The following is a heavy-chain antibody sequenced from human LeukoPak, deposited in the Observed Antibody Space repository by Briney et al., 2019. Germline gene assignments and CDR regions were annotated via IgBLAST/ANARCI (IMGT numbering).Heavy chain of an antibody. D-gene: IGHD2-15*01. CDR1: GYSISSGYY. Sequence: PSETLSLTCTVSGYSISSGYYWGWIRQPPGKGLEWIGSIYHSGSTYYNPSLKSRVTISVDTSKNQFSLKLSSVTAADTAVYYCARDLVVAATPLYYYMDVWGKGTTVTVSS. CDR3: ARDLVVAATPLYYYMDV. V-gene: IGHV4-38-2*02. J-gene: IGHJ6*03. CDR2: IYHSGST.